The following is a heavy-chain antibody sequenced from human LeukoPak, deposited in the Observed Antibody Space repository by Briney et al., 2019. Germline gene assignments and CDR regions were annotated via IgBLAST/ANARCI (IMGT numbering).Heavy chain of an antibody. CDR2: LTGSGGNT. Sequence: GGSLRLSCEGSGFTFTSDAMSWVRQAPGKGLEWVSGLTGSGGNTYYADSVKGRFTISRDNSKNTPSLQMNSLRAEDAAVYYCVKFRGIQHYNYHMDVWGKGTTVTVSS. D-gene: IGHD3-10*01. J-gene: IGHJ6*03. CDR1: GFTFTSDA. CDR3: VKFRGIQHYNYHMDV. V-gene: IGHV3-23*01.